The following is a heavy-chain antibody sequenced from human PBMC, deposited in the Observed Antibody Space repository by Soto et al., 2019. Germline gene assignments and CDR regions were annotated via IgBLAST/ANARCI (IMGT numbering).Heavy chain of an antibody. CDR2: INHSGST. CDR1: GGSFSGYY. J-gene: IGHJ4*02. Sequence: QVQLQQWGAGLLKPSETLSLTCAVYGGSFSGYYWSWIRQPPGKGLEWIGEINHSGSTNYNPSLKRRVTTSVDTSKNQFSLKLSSVTAADTAVYYCARGRSYFWSGYLGYWGQGTLVTVSS. D-gene: IGHD3-3*01. V-gene: IGHV4-34*01. CDR3: ARGRSYFWSGYLGY.